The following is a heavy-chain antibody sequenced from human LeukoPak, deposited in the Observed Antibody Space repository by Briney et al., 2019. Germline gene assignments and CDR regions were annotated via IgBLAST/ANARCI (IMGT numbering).Heavy chain of an antibody. D-gene: IGHD3-3*01. Sequence: KHWGSLRLSCAASGFTFSHAWMSWVRQAPGKGLEWVGRIKTKADGETTDYAAPVKGRFTISRDDSKNTQKLQMKSLKTEDTARYYCTTRFFDYLVYWGQGALVTVSS. CDR1: GFTFSHAW. V-gene: IGHV3-15*01. J-gene: IGHJ4*02. CDR3: TTRFFDYLVY. CDR2: IKTKADGETT.